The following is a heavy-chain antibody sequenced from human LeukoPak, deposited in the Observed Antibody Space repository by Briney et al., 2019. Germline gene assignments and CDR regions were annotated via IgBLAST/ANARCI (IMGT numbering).Heavy chain of an antibody. CDR3: TGNYYGSGSYPDFDY. Sequence: PGRSLRLSCAASGFTFSGSALHWVRQASGKGLEWVGRIGSTANGYATAYAASVKGRFTISRDDSKNTAYLQMDSLKTEDTAVYYCTGNYYGSGSYPDFDYWGQGTLVTVSS. J-gene: IGHJ4*02. D-gene: IGHD3-10*01. CDR1: GFTFSGSA. V-gene: IGHV3-73*01. CDR2: IGSTANGYAT.